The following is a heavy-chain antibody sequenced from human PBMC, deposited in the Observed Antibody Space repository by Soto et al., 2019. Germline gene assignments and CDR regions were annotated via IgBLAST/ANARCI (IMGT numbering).Heavy chain of an antibody. CDR2: IYYSGST. CDR1: GGSISSGGYY. V-gene: IGHV4-31*03. Sequence: TLSLTCTVSGGSISSGGYYWSWIRQHPGKGLEWIGYIYYSGSTYYNPSLKSRVTISVDTSKNQFSLKLSSVTAADTAVYYCARDSYYYDSSGYSTHWFDPWGQGTLVTVS. D-gene: IGHD3-22*01. CDR3: ARDSYYYDSSGYSTHWFDP. J-gene: IGHJ5*02.